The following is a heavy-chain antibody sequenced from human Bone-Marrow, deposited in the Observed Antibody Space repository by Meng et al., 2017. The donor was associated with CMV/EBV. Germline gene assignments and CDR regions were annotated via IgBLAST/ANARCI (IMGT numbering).Heavy chain of an antibody. Sequence: ASEKVSCKASGYTFPSYDINWVRQATGQGLEWMGWMNPNSGNTGYAQKFQGRVTITRNTSISTAYMELSSLRSEDTAVYYCARAAKYSSSWYLRTALNHYYGMDVWGQGTTVTVSS. J-gene: IGHJ6*02. CDR3: ARAAKYSSSWYLRTALNHYYGMDV. CDR2: MNPNSGNT. D-gene: IGHD6-13*01. V-gene: IGHV1-8*03. CDR1: GYTFPSYD.